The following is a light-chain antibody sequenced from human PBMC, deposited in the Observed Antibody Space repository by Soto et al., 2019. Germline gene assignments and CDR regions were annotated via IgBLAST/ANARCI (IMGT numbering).Light chain of an antibody. Sequence: DIVRTQSPATLSVSPGERATLSCRANRTVNNNLAWYQQHPGQAPRLLLYGPSTMATGVPDRFSGSVSGTEFSQTVSSIQSEDFGSYCCQQYNSWPLSNTFVHGTRLAIK. CDR3: QQYNSWPLSNT. CDR2: GPS. CDR1: RTVNNN. V-gene: IGKV3-15*01. J-gene: IGKJ5*01.